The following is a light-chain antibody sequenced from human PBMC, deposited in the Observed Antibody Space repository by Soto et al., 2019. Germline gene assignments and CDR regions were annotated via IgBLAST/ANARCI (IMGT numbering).Light chain of an antibody. CDR1: QTVASN. CDR2: GAS. CDR3: QQYHNWPPQYT. J-gene: IGKJ2*01. Sequence: EIVMTQSPASLSVSPGEGATLSCRASQTVASNLAWYQQKPGQGPRLLIHGASTRATGVPARFSGSGSGTDFTLTISSLQSEDFAVYYCQQYHNWPPQYTFGQGTKLHI. V-gene: IGKV3-15*01.